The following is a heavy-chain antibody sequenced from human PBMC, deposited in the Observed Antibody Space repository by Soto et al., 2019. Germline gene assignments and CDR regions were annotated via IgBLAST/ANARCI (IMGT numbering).Heavy chain of an antibody. CDR1: GDSVSSNSAA. V-gene: IGHV6-1*01. CDR3: ARGFSSGYYGPSYYGLDV. J-gene: IGHJ6*02. D-gene: IGHD6-19*01. Sequence: SQTLSLTCAISGDSVSSNSAAWNWIRQSPSRGLEWLGRTYYRSNWYNDYAVSVKSRITINPDTSKNQFSLQLNSVTPDDTAVYYCARGFSSGYYGPSYYGLDVWGQGTTVTVSS. CDR2: TYYRSNWYN.